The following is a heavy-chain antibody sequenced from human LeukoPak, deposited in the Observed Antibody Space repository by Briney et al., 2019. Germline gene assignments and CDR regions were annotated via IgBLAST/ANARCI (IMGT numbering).Heavy chain of an antibody. V-gene: IGHV1-69*05. CDR2: IIPIFGTA. D-gene: IGHD2-21*02. CDR1: GGTFSSYA. J-gene: IGHJ4*02. Sequence: SVKVSCKASGGTFSSYAISWVRQAPGQGLEWMGRIIPIFGTANYAQKFQGRVTITTDESTSTAYMELSSLRSEDTAVYYCARTVCGGDCYRLNRLYYFDYWGQGTLVTVSS. CDR3: ARTVCGGDCYRLNRLYYFDY.